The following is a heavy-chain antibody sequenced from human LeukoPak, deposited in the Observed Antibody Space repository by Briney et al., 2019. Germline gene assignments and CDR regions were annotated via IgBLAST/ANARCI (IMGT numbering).Heavy chain of an antibody. CDR1: GFTFSSYS. Sequence: GGSLRLSCAASGFTFSSYSMNWVRQAPGKGLEWVSSISSSSSYIYYADSVKGRFTISRDNAKNSLYLQMNSLRAEDTAVYYCARDHFPTVTPGGDAFDIWGQGTMVTVSS. V-gene: IGHV3-21*01. D-gene: IGHD4-17*01. CDR3: ARDHFPTVTPGGDAFDI. J-gene: IGHJ3*02. CDR2: ISSSSSYI.